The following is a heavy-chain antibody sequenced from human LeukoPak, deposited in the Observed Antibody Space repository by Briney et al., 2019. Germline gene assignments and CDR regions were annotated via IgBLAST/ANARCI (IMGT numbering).Heavy chain of an antibody. V-gene: IGHV3-30*02. D-gene: IGHD3-9*01. CDR2: IRYDGSNK. CDR3: AEDRPPYYDILTGYYLDY. J-gene: IGHJ4*02. Sequence: PGGSLRLSCAASGFTFGSYGMHWVRQAPGKGLEWVAFIRYDGSNKYYADSVKGRFTISRDNSKNTLYLQMNSLRAEDTAVYYCAEDRPPYYDILTGYYLDYWGQGTLVTVSS. CDR1: GFTFGSYG.